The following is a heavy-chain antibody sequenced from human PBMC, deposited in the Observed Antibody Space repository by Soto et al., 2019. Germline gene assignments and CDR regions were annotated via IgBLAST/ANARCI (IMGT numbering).Heavy chain of an antibody. Sequence: SGPTLGNPTQTLTLTCPFSGFSLSTSGVGVGWIRQPPGKALEWLGIIYWDDDKRYSPSLKSRVTITKDTSKNQLVLTMTNMDPVDTATYYCAHLPWQHLWPRAPVVYWGQGTLVTVSS. J-gene: IGHJ4*02. CDR1: GFSLSTSGVG. V-gene: IGHV2-5*02. CDR3: AHLPWQHLWPRAPVVY. D-gene: IGHD5-18*01. CDR2: IYWDDDK.